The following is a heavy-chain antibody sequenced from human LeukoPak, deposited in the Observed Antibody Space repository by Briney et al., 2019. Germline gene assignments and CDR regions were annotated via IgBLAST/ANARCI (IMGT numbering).Heavy chain of an antibody. J-gene: IGHJ4*02. CDR3: ASTGDYGDYARDY. CDR2: ISGSGGST. V-gene: IGHV3-23*01. D-gene: IGHD4-17*01. Sequence: GGSLRLSCAASGFTFDNAWMNWVRQAPGKGLEWVSAISGSGGSTCYADSAKGRFTISRDNSKNTLYLQMNSLRAEDTAVYYCASTGDYGDYARDYWGQGTLVTVSS. CDR1: GFTFDNAW.